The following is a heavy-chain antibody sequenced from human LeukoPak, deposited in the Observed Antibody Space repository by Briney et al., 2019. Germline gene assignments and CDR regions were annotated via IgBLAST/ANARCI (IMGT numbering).Heavy chain of an antibody. CDR3: ARLSSGSYGDWFDP. CDR2: IYYSGST. Sequence: SETLSLTCAVSGASISSYYWSWIRQPPGKGLEWIGYIYYSGSTNYNPSLKSRVTISVDTSKNQFSLKLSSVTAADTAVYYCARLSSGSYGDWFDPWGQGTLVTVSS. J-gene: IGHJ5*02. V-gene: IGHV4-59*01. CDR1: GASISSYY. D-gene: IGHD1-26*01.